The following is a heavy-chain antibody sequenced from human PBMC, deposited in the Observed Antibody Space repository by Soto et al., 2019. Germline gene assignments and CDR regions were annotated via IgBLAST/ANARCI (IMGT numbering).Heavy chain of an antibody. CDR2: VTGSATNI. J-gene: IGHJ4*02. CDR3: AAEGATYGLLTHDY. V-gene: IGHV3-23*01. CDR1: GFTFGDYA. D-gene: IGHD3-9*01. Sequence: EVQLLESGGGLIQPGGSLRLSCAASGFTFGDYAMSWVRQAPGKGLEWVATVTGSATNIYYTDSVKGRFAVSRDNSRDTLDLQMNRLTTEGTSVYYCAAEGATYGLLTHDYWRKGSLVTVSS.